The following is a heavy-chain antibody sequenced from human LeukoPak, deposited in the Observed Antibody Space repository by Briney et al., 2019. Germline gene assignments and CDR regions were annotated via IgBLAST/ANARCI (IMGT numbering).Heavy chain of an antibody. D-gene: IGHD6-13*01. Sequence: GGSLRLSCAASGFTFSSYAMHWVRQAPGKGLEYVSAISSNGGSTYYANSVKGRFTISRDNSKNTLYLQMGSLRAEDMAVYYCARAGAAANSYYFDYWGQGTLVTVSS. CDR3: ARAGAAANSYYFDY. CDR2: ISSNGGST. CDR1: GFTFSSYA. V-gene: IGHV3-64*01. J-gene: IGHJ4*02.